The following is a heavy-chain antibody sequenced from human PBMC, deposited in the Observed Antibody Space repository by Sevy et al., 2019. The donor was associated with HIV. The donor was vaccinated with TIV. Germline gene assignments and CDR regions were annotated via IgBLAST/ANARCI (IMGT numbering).Heavy chain of an antibody. CDR1: GYSFTGFY. Sequence: ASVKVSCKASGYSFTGFYIHWMRQAPGQGLEWMGWINPNNGDAKYAQKYQGRVTMTRDTSATTTYMELTSLRSDDTAMNYCVRGYFGSGSYRLLYWGQGAPVTVSS. CDR3: VRGYFGSGSYRLLY. J-gene: IGHJ4*02. D-gene: IGHD3-10*01. CDR2: INPNNGDA. V-gene: IGHV1-2*02.